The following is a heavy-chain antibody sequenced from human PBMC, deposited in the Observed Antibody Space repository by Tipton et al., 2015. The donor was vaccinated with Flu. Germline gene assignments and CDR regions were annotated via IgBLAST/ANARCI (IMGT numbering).Heavy chain of an antibody. D-gene: IGHD6-6*01. CDR2: ISSSGSTI. Sequence: SLRLSCAASGFTFSSYEMNWVRQAPGKGLEWVSYISSSGSTIYYADSVKGRFTISRDNAKNSLYLQMNSLRAEDTAVYYCARDLYSSSSGPWGQGTLVTVSS. CDR1: GFTFSSYE. CDR3: ARDLYSSSSGP. J-gene: IGHJ5*02. V-gene: IGHV3-48*03.